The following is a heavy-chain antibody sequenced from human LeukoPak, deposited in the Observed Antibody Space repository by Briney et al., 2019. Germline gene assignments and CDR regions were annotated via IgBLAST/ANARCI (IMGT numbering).Heavy chain of an antibody. J-gene: IGHJ4*02. CDR3: AKGVAVASPYYFDY. CDR2: ISGSGSGT. V-gene: IGHV3-23*01. Sequence: GGSLRLSCAASGFTFSSCAMSWVRQAPGKGLEWVPPISGSGSGTYYADSVKGRFTISRDNSKNTLYLQMNSLRAEDTAVYYCAKGVAVASPYYFDYWGQGTLVTVSS. D-gene: IGHD6-19*01. CDR1: GFTFSSCA.